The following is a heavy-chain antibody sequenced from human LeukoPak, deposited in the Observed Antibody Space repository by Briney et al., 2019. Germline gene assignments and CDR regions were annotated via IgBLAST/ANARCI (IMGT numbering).Heavy chain of an antibody. Sequence: SQTLSLTCTVSGGSISSGGYYWSWIRQPPGKGLEWIGYIYHSGSTYYNPSLKSRVTISVDRSKNQFSLKLSSVTAADTAVYYCATSTVVRSYYYGMDVWGQGTTVTVSS. CDR1: GGSISSGGYY. CDR2: IYHSGST. CDR3: ATSTVVRSYYYGMDV. V-gene: IGHV4-30-2*01. D-gene: IGHD4-23*01. J-gene: IGHJ6*02.